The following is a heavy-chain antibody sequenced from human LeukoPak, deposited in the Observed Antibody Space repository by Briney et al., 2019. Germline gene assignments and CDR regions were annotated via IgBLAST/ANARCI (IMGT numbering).Heavy chain of an antibody. V-gene: IGHV1-18*01. J-gene: IGHJ4*02. CDR2: ISTYNGNT. D-gene: IGHD2-15*01. CDR1: GYTFTSYG. CDR3: ARGKLGYCSGGSCPTWDY. Sequence: SVKVSCKTSGYTFTSYGISWVRQAPGQGLEWMGWISTYNGNTNYAQKLQGRVTMTTDTSTSTAYMELRSLRSDDTAVYYCARGKLGYCSGGSCPTWDYWGQGTLVTVSS.